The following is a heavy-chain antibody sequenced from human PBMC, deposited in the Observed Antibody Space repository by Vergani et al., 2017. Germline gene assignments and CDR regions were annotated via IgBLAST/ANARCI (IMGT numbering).Heavy chain of an antibody. Sequence: QLQLQESDPGLVKPSETLSLTCTVSGGSISSSSYYWGWIRQPPGKGLEWIGSMDYNGRAYYTPSLRRRVAISIDTSKMQFSLKLYSLTAADTAIYYCARHVTQDYYNDSDYFDYWGLGTLVTVSS. V-gene: IGHV4-39*01. CDR3: ARHVTQDYYNDSDYFDY. CDR2: MDYNGRA. J-gene: IGHJ4*02. D-gene: IGHD3-22*01. CDR1: GGSISSSSYY.